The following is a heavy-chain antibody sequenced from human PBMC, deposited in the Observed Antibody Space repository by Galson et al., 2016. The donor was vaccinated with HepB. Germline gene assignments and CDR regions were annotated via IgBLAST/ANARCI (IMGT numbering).Heavy chain of an antibody. V-gene: IGHV1-3*01. CDR2: INAGTGNT. CDR3: ARSTVSYGTLYFDY. Sequence: SVKVSCKASGYTFTSYGIHWVRQAPGQSLEWMGWINAGTGNTRYSQKLQARVTITRDTSANTAYMELTSLKSEDTAVYYCARSTVSYGTLYFDYWGQGTLVTVSS. D-gene: IGHD3-10*01. J-gene: IGHJ4*02. CDR1: GYTFTSYG.